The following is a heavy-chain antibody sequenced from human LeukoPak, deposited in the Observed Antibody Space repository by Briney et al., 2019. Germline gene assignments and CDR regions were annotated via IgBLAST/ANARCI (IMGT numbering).Heavy chain of an antibody. V-gene: IGHV3-21*01. CDR3: ARENHGSFDF. CDR2: ISTGSTYI. D-gene: IGHD5-24*01. Sequence: GGSLRLSCAASGFSFSSYYLNWVRQAPGKGLEWVSCISTGSTYIFYADSVRGRFAISRDDAKNSLYLQMNSHRAEDTAVYYCARENHGSFDFWGQGSLVTVSS. CDR1: GFSFSSYY. J-gene: IGHJ4*02.